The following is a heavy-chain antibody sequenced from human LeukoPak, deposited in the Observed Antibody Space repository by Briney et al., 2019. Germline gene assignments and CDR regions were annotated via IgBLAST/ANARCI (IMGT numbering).Heavy chain of an antibody. J-gene: IGHJ5*02. CDR2: INHSGST. D-gene: IGHD3-9*01. V-gene: IGHV4-34*01. CDR1: GGSFSGYY. CDR3: ARGYDILTGYFRFDP. Sequence: SETLSLTCAVYGGSFSGYYWSWIRQPPGKGLEWIGEINHSGSTNYNPSLQSRVTISVDTSKNQFSLKLSSVTAADTAVYYCARGYDILTGYFRFDPWGQGTLVTVSS.